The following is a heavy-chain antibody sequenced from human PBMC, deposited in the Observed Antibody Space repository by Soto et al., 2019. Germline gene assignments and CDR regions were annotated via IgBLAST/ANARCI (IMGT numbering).Heavy chain of an antibody. V-gene: IGHV1-2*04. CDR1: GYTFTGYY. CDR3: AMAPYYRYGMDV. Sequence: RASVKVSCKASGYTFTGYYMHWVRQAPGQGLEWMGWINPNSGGTNYAQKFQEWVTMTRDTSISTAYMELSRLRSDDTAVYYCAMAPYYRYGMDVWGQGTTGTVSS. J-gene: IGHJ6*02. CDR2: INPNSGGT.